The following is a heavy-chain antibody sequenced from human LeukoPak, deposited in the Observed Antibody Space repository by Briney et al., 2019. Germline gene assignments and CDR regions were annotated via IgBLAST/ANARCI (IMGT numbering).Heavy chain of an antibody. D-gene: IGHD6-13*01. Sequence: ASVKVSCKASGYTFTSYGISWVRQAPGQGLEWMGWISAYNGNTNYAQKFQGRVTMTRDTSISTAYMELSRLRSDDTAVYYCARDLFPAGRGYNWFDPWGQGTLVTVSS. V-gene: IGHV1-18*01. J-gene: IGHJ5*02. CDR3: ARDLFPAGRGYNWFDP. CDR1: GYTFTSYG. CDR2: ISAYNGNT.